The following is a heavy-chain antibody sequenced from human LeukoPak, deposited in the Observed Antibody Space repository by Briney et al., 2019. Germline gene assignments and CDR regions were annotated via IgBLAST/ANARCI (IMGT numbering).Heavy chain of an antibody. D-gene: IGHD3-22*01. CDR3: ARDYYYDSSGYYYLNY. J-gene: IGHJ4*02. Sequence: GGSLRLSCAASGFAFSDYYMTWIRQAPGKGLEWVSYISDRGSTIYYADSVKGRFTMSRDNAKNSLYLQMNSLRAEDTAVYYCARDYYYDSSGYYYLNYWGQGTLVTVSS. CDR1: GFAFSDYY. CDR2: ISDRGSTI. V-gene: IGHV3-11*04.